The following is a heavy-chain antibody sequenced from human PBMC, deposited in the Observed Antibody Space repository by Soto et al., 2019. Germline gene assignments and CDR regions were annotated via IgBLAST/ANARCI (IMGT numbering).Heavy chain of an antibody. Sequence: GSLRLSCAASGFTFSSYSMNWVRQAPGKGLEWVSYISSSSSTIYYAGSVKGRFTISRDNAKNSLYLQMNSLGDEDTAVYYGARVEDYGDYSGHSYYYYYYGMDVWGQGTTVTVSS. CDR1: GFTFSSYS. D-gene: IGHD4-17*01. J-gene: IGHJ6*02. CDR3: ARVEDYGDYSGHSYYYYYYGMDV. CDR2: ISSSSSTI. V-gene: IGHV3-48*02.